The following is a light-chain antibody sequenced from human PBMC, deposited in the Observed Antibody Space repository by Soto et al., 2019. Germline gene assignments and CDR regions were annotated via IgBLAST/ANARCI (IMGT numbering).Light chain of an antibody. V-gene: IGLV1-40*01. CDR2: GNS. CDR3: QSYDSSLSGWV. Sequence: QAVVTQPPSVYGAPGQRVTISCTGSSSNIGAGYDVHWYQQLPGTAPKLLIYGNSNRPSGVPDRFSGSKSGTSASLAITGLQAEDEADYYCQSYDSSLSGWVFGGGTKLTVL. J-gene: IGLJ3*02. CDR1: SSNIGAGYD.